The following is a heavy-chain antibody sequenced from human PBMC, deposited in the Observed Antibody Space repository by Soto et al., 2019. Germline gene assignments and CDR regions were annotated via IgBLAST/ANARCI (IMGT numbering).Heavy chain of an antibody. CDR3: ARKGSSGYYYWYFDL. V-gene: IGHV4-34*01. CDR2: INHSGST. D-gene: IGHD3-22*01. CDR1: GGSFSGYY. J-gene: IGHJ2*01. Sequence: SETLSLTCAVYGGSFSGYYWSWIRQPPGKGLEWIGEINHSGSTNYNPSLKSRVTISVDTSKNQFSLKLSSVTAADTAVYYCARKGSSGYYYWYFDLWGRGTLVTVSS.